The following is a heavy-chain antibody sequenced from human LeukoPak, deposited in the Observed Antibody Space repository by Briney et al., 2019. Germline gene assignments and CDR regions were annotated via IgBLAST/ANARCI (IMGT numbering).Heavy chain of an antibody. Sequence: PGGSLRLSCAASGFTFSSYEMNWVRQAPGKGLYWVSYISSSGSTIYYADSVKGRFTISRDNAKNSLYLQMNSLRAEDTAVYYCATWGYYDSSGYSPDFDYWGQGTLVTVSS. D-gene: IGHD3-22*01. CDR2: ISSSGSTI. V-gene: IGHV3-48*03. J-gene: IGHJ4*02. CDR1: GFTFSSYE. CDR3: ATWGYYDSSGYSPDFDY.